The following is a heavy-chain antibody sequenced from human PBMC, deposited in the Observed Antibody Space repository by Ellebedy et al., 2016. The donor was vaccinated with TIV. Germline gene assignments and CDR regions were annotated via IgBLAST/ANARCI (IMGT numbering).Heavy chain of an antibody. CDR3: AKDQQWLVFDY. D-gene: IGHD6-19*01. CDR2: ISYDGSNK. CDR1: GFTFSSYV. Sequence: GGSLRLSCAASGFTFSSYVMHWVRQAPGKGLEWVAVISYDGSNKFYADSVKGRFSISRDNSKNTVYLQMNSLRAEETAVYYCAKDQQWLVFDYWGQGILVTVSS. V-gene: IGHV3-30*18. J-gene: IGHJ4*02.